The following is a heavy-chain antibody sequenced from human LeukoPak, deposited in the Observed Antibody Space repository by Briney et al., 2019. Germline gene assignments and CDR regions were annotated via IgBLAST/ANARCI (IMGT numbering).Heavy chain of an antibody. Sequence: GGSLRLSCVASGFTFNIHGMHWVRQAPNKGLGWVAVISHDGNHQYYGGSVKGRFTVARDNSKNTLYLQMNSLTVEDTAVYFCARDHSGWDYFDYWGQGTVVSVSS. J-gene: IGHJ4*02. V-gene: IGHV3-30*03. D-gene: IGHD1-26*01. CDR3: ARDHSGWDYFDY. CDR2: ISHDGNHQ. CDR1: GFTFNIHG.